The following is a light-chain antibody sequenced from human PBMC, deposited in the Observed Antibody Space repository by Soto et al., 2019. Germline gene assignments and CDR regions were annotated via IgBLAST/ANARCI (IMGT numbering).Light chain of an antibody. J-gene: IGLJ1*01. CDR3: SSYTSSSTLYV. V-gene: IGLV2-14*01. Sequence: QSVRTQAASGSGVPGQAIPISYTENNSDIDNYNYVSWYQQRPGKAPKLMIYDVSNRPSGVSNRFSGSKSGNTASLTISGLQAEDEADYYCSSYTSSSTLYVFGTGTKVTVL. CDR1: NSDIDNYNY. CDR2: DVS.